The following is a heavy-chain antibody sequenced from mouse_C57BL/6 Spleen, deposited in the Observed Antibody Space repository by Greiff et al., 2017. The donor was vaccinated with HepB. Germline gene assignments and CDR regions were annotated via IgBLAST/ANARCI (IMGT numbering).Heavy chain of an antibody. D-gene: IGHD1-1*01. J-gene: IGHJ1*03. CDR2: IYPGDGDT. CDR1: GYAFSSYW. Sequence: QVQLQQSGAELVKPGASVKISCKASGYAFSSYWMNWVKQRPGKGLEWIGQIYPGDGDTNYNGKFKGKATLTADKSSSTAYMQLSSLTSEDSAVYFCARTIYGSSYGYFDVWGTGTTVTVSS. CDR3: ARTIYGSSYGYFDV. V-gene: IGHV1-80*01.